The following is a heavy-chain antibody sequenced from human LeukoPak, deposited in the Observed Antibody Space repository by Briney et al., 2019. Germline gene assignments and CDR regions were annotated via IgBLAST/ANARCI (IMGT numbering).Heavy chain of an antibody. Sequence: LRLSCAASGFTFSDYYMSWIRQPAGKGLEWIGRIYTSGSTNYTPSLKSRVTISVDTSKNQFSLKLSSVTAADTAVYYCARDRVPTTPGGAFDIWGQGTMVTVSS. CDR3: ARDRVPTTPGGAFDI. D-gene: IGHD4/OR15-4a*01. V-gene: IGHV4-4*07. J-gene: IGHJ3*02. CDR2: IYTSGST. CDR1: GFTFSDYY.